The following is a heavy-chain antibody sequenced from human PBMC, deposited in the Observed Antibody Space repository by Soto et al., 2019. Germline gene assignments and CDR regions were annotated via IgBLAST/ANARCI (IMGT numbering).Heavy chain of an antibody. D-gene: IGHD3-22*01. CDR2: INPNSGGT. Sequence: ASAKVSCKASGYTFTGYYMHWVRQAPGQGLEWMGWINPNSGGTNYAQKFQGRVTMTRDTSISTAYMELGRLRSDDTAVYYCAREAPAPDYYDSSGYSRNDAFDIWGQGTMVTVSS. J-gene: IGHJ3*02. CDR1: GYTFTGYY. CDR3: AREAPAPDYYDSSGYSRNDAFDI. V-gene: IGHV1-2*02.